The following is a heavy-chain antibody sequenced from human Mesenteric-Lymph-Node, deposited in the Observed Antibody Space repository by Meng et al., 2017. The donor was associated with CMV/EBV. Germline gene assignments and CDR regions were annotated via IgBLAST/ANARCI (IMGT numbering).Heavy chain of an antibody. CDR2: ISGSGGST. V-gene: IGHV3-23*01. Sequence: GESLKISCAASGFTFSSYSMNWVRQAPGKGLEWVSAISGSGGSTYYPDSVKGRFTISRDNSKNTLYLQMNSLRAEDTAVYYCAKDSDSGSYDVNVYFDYWGQGTLVTVSS. CDR3: AKDSDSGSYDVNVYFDY. J-gene: IGHJ4*02. D-gene: IGHD1-26*01. CDR1: GFTFSSYS.